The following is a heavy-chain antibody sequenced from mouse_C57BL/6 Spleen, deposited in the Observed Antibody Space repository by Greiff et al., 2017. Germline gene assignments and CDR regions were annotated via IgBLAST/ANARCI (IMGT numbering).Heavy chain of an antibody. CDR3: ARARGSGSGFAY. J-gene: IGHJ3*01. CDR1: GYAFSSYW. D-gene: IGHD3-1*01. CDR2: IYPGDSDT. Sequence: VQLQQSGAGLVKPGASVKISCKASGYAFSSYWMTWVQQRPGKGLEWIGQIYPGDSDTNYTGNFKGKVTLTADKSSSTAYLQLSSLTSEDSAVYCCARARGSGSGFAYWGQGTLVTVSA. V-gene: IGHV1-80*01.